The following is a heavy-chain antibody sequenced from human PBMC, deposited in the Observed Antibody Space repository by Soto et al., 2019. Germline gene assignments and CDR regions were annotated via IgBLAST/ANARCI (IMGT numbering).Heavy chain of an antibody. CDR3: VQDWLSEPYGKFDN. Sequence: LXLSCAAAHLGSNKVPSPGFRKPPGKGLEWVSGISWSGDMIRYADSVKGRFTISRDNGKNSLYLHMNSLRTEDTAFYYCVQDWLSEPYGKFDNWGQGALVTVSS. D-gene: IGHD3-10*01. CDR2: ISWSGDMI. J-gene: IGHJ4*02. V-gene: IGHV3-9*02. CDR1: HLGSNKVP.